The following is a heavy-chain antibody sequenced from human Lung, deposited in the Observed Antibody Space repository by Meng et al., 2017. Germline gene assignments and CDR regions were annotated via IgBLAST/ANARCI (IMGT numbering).Heavy chain of an antibody. J-gene: IGHJ4*02. Sequence: VQLYQWGALLLYPSETLSLACVASGGSFSDYYWSLIRQPPGTGLEWIGEINHSGSTNYNPSLESRATISVDTSQNNLSLKLSSVTAADSAVYYCARGPTTMAHDFDYWGQGTLVTVSS. V-gene: IGHV4-34*01. D-gene: IGHD4-11*01. CDR2: INHSGST. CDR3: ARGPTTMAHDFDY. CDR1: GGSFSDYY.